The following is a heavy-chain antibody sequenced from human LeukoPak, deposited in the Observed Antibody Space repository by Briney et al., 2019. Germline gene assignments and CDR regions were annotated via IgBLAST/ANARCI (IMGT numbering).Heavy chain of an antibody. J-gene: IGHJ4*02. V-gene: IGHV3-7*01. D-gene: IGHD3-16*02. Sequence: GGSLRLSCAASGFTFSSYWMSWVRQAPGKGLEWVANIKQDGSEKYYVDSVKGRFTISRDNAKNSLYLQMNSLRAEDTAVYYCARDPTYYDYVWGSYREYYFDYWGQGTLVTVSS. CDR3: ARDPTYYDYVWGSYREYYFDY. CDR1: GFTFSSYW. CDR2: IKQDGSEK.